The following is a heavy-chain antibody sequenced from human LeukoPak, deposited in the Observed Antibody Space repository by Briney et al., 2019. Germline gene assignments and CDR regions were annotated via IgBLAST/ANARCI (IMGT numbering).Heavy chain of an antibody. CDR3: AKQRGADYFDY. Sequence: GGSLRLSCAASGFTFSSYAMHWVRQAPGKGLEWVAVISYDGSNKYYADSVKGRFTISRDNSKNTLYLQMNSLRAEDTAVYYCAKQRGADYFDYWGQGTLVTVSS. D-gene: IGHD5-24*01. J-gene: IGHJ4*02. CDR2: ISYDGSNK. CDR1: GFTFSSYA. V-gene: IGHV3-30*04.